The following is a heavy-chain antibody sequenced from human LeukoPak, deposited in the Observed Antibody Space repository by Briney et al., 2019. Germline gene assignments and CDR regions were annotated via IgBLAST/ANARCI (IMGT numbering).Heavy chain of an antibody. CDR2: INHSGST. J-gene: IGHJ4*02. CDR3: ARGLVPAATSYYFDY. Sequence: SETLSLTCAVYGGSFSGYYWSWIRQPPGKGLEWIGEINHSGSTNYNPSLKSRVTISVDTSKNQFSLKLSSVTAADTAVYYCARGLVPAATSYYFDYWGQGTLVTVSS. CDR1: GGSFSGYY. D-gene: IGHD2-2*01. V-gene: IGHV4-34*01.